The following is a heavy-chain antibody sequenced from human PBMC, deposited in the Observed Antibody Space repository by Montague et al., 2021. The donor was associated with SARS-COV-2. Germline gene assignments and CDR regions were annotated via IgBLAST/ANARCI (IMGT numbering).Heavy chain of an antibody. CDR1: GGSISSYY. V-gene: IGHV4-59*13. J-gene: IGHJ4*02. CDR3: ARDLGDY. Sequence: SETLSLTCTVSGGSISSYYWSWIRQHPGKGLEWIGYIYHSGSTNYNPSLKSRVAISVDTSKNQFSLKLSSVTAADTAVYYCARDLGDYWGQGTLVTVSS. CDR2: IYHSGST.